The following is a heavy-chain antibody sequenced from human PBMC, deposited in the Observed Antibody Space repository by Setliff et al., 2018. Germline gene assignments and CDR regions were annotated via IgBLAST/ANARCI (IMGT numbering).Heavy chain of an antibody. J-gene: IGHJ4*02. Sequence: GGSLRLSCAASGFTFSSYAMSWVRQAPGRGLEWVSAISGSGGSTYYADSVKGRFTISRDNAKNSLYLQMNSQRAEDTAVYYCAKDLHYSLGGYWGQGTLVTVSS. CDR1: GFTFSSYA. CDR2: ISGSGGST. CDR3: AKDLHYSLGGY. V-gene: IGHV3-23*01. D-gene: IGHD3-16*01.